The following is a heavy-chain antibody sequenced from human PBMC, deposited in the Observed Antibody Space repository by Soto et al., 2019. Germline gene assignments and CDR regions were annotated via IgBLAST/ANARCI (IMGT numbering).Heavy chain of an antibody. D-gene: IGHD3-3*01. J-gene: IGHJ6*02. CDR3: ARGGDFWSGSDYYYGMDV. V-gene: IGHV3-33*01. CDR1: GFTFSSYG. Sequence: QVQLVESGGGVVQPGRSLRLSCAASGFTFSSYGMHWVGQAPGKGLEWGAVIWYDGSNKYYADSVKGRFTISRDNSKNTLYLQMNSLRAEDTAVYYCARGGDFWSGSDYYYGMDVWGQGTTVTVSS. CDR2: IWYDGSNK.